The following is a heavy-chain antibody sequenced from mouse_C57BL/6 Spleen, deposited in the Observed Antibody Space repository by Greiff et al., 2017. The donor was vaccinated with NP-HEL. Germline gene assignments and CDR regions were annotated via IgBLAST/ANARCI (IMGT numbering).Heavy chain of an antibody. V-gene: IGHV5-17*01. D-gene: IGHD2-5*01. Sequence: EVMLVESGGGLVKPGGSLKLSCAASGFTFSDYGMHWVRQAPEKGLEWVAYISSGSSTIYYADTVKGRFTISRDNAKNTLFLQMTSLRSEDTAMYYCATYRNHYYAMDYWGQGTSVTVSS. CDR1: GFTFSDYG. CDR3: ATYRNHYYAMDY. J-gene: IGHJ4*01. CDR2: ISSGSSTI.